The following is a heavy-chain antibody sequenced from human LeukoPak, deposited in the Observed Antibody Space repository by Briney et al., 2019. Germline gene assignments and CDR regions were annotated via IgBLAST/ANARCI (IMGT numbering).Heavy chain of an antibody. D-gene: IGHD3-22*01. J-gene: IGHJ4*02. CDR1: GFTFSSYG. CDR3: AKTPRSGYYLHY. Sequence: GGSLRLSCAASGFTFSSYGMHWVRQAPGKGLEWVAFIRYGGSNKYYADSVKGRFTISRDNSKNTLYPQMNSLRAEDTAVYYCAKTPRSGYYLHYWGQGTLVTVSS. CDR2: IRYGGSNK. V-gene: IGHV3-30*02.